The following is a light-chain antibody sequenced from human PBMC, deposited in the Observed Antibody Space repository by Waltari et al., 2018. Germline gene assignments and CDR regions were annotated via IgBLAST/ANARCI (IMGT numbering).Light chain of an antibody. J-gene: IGLJ3*02. CDR3: QTGGHGNWV. Sequence: QLVLTQSPPASASLGASVKLTCTLSSGHSSNVIAWHQQQPEKGPRYLMKVNSDGSHSKGDKIPDRFSGSSSGAEHYLTISSLQSEDEADYYCQTGGHGNWVFGGGTKLTVL. V-gene: IGLV4-69*01. CDR2: VNSDGSH. CDR1: SGHSSNV.